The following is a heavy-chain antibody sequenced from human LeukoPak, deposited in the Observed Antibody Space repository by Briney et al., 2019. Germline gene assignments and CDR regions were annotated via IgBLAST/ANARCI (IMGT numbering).Heavy chain of an antibody. V-gene: IGHV3-23*01. Sequence: GGSLRLSCAASGFTFRGYAMSWVRQAPGKGLEWVSAITGSGGNTYYADSVKGRFTISRDNSKNTLYLQMDSLRAEDTAVYYCAKARYGDYFDYWGQGTLVTVSS. CDR2: ITGSGGNT. CDR1: GFTFRGYA. D-gene: IGHD4-17*01. J-gene: IGHJ4*02. CDR3: AKARYGDYFDY.